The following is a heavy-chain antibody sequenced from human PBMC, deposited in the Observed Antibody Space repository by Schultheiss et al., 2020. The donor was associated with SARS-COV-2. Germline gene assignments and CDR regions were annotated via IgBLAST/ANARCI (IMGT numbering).Heavy chain of an antibody. J-gene: IGHJ4*02. CDR2: IYYSGST. D-gene: IGHD2-8*01. Sequence: SETLSLTCTVSGYSISSGYYWGWIRQPPGKGLEWIGYIYYSGSTNYNPSLKSRVTISVDTSKNQFSLKLSSVTAADTAVYYCAREGYCTNGVCSYFDYWGQGTLVTVSS. CDR1: GYSISSGYY. V-gene: IGHV4-38-2*02. CDR3: AREGYCTNGVCSYFDY.